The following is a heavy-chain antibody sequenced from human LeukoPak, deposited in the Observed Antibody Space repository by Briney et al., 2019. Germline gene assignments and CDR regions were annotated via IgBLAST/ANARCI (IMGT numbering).Heavy chain of an antibody. CDR1: GGSFSGYY. Sequence: SETLSLTCAVYGGSFSGYYWSWIRQPPGKGLEWIGEINHSGSTNHNPSLKSRVTISVDTSKNQFSLKLSSVTAADTAVYYCARGDGYNIHYFDYWGQGTLVTVSS. CDR3: ARGDGYNIHYFDY. J-gene: IGHJ4*02. D-gene: IGHD5-24*01. V-gene: IGHV4-34*01. CDR2: INHSGST.